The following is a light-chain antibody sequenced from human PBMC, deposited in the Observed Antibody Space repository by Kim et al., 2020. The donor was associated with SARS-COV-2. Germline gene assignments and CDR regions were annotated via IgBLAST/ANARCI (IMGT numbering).Light chain of an antibody. Sequence: SPRESATLSCSARQRVSSSYLAWYQQKPGQAPRLLIYGASSRATGIPDRFSGSGSGTDFTLTISRLEPEDFAVYYCQQYGSSPRTFGQGTKVDIK. V-gene: IGKV3-20*01. CDR3: QQYGSSPRT. J-gene: IGKJ1*01. CDR1: QRVSSSY. CDR2: GAS.